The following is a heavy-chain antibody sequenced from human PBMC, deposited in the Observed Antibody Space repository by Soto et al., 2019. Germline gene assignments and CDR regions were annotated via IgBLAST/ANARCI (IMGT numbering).Heavy chain of an antibody. D-gene: IGHD1-26*01. Sequence: SVKVSCRAPTDTFTSYYINWVRQAPGQGLEWMGVINPHGGSTAYAQKFKGRVTLTRDTSASTVYMEVSSLTSEDTAMYYCARSSGGNFGIIIEGTNWFAPWGQGTLVTVPS. CDR3: ARSSGGNFGIIIEGTNWFAP. CDR1: TDTFTSYY. CDR2: INPHGGST. V-gene: IGHV1-46*01. J-gene: IGHJ5*02.